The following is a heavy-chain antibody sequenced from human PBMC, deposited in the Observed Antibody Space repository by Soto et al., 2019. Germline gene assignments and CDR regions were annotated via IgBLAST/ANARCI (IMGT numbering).Heavy chain of an antibody. V-gene: IGHV2-5*01. J-gene: IGHJ5*02. CDR2: IYWNDNK. CDR3: AHTQYAFWSDSTVWFDP. Sequence: SGPTLVNPTQTLTLTCTFSGFSLKTGGVGVGWIRQPPGKALECLALIYWNDNKRYSPSLESRLTITKDTSRNQVVLTMTNMDPVDKATYYCAHTQYAFWSDSTVWFDPWGQGTLVTVSS. D-gene: IGHD3-3*01. CDR1: GFSLKTGGVG.